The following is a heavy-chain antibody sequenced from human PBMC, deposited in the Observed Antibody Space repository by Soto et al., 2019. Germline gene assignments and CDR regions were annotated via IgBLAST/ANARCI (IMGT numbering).Heavy chain of an antibody. CDR3: AKISSGPSVGYYYYMDV. Sequence: GGSLRLSCAASGFTFSSYGMHWVRQAPGKGLEWVAVISYDGSNKYYADSVKGRFTISRDNSKNTLYLQMNSLRAEDTAVYYCAKISSGPSVGYYYYMDVWGKGTTVTVSS. J-gene: IGHJ6*03. CDR1: GFTFSSYG. V-gene: IGHV3-30*18. CDR2: ISYDGSNK. D-gene: IGHD2-15*01.